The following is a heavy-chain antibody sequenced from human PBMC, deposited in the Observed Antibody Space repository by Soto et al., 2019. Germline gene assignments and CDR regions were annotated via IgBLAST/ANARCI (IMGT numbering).Heavy chain of an antibody. D-gene: IGHD2-21*02. CDR3: STVSRCDYFAL. J-gene: IGHJ2*01. Sequence: QVQLVQSGAEVKKPGSSVKVSCKASGGTFSSYTISWVRQAPGQGLEWMGRIIPILGIANYAQKFQGRVTITAHNSTSTAYMELISLRSEDTALYYCSTVSRCDYFALWGRGTLVTVSS. CDR1: GGTFSSYT. CDR2: IIPILGIA. V-gene: IGHV1-69*02.